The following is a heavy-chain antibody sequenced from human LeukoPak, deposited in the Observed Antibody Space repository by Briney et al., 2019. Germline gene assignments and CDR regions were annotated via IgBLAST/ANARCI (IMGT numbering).Heavy chain of an antibody. CDR3: ARGRFGELSVATFDI. D-gene: IGHD3-10*01. CDR2: ISSDGSHK. V-gene: IGHV3-30*03. CDR1: GFTFSNYG. Sequence: GGPLRLSCAASGFTFSNYGMHWVRQAPGEGLEWVAVISSDGSHKYYADSVKGRFTISRDNSKNTLYLQMNSLRAEDTAVYYCARGRFGELSVATFDIWGQGTMVTVSS. J-gene: IGHJ3*02.